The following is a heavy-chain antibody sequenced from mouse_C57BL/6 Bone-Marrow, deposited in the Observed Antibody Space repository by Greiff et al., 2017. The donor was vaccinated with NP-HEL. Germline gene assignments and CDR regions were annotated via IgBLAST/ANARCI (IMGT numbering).Heavy chain of an antibody. Sequence: QVQLQQSGPELVKPGASVKISCKASGYAFSSSWMNWVKQRPGKGLEWIGRIYPGDGDTNYNGKFKGKATLTADKYSSTAYMQLSSLTSEDSAVYFCARGGTGDYWGQGTTHTVSS. D-gene: IGHD4-1*01. V-gene: IGHV1-82*01. J-gene: IGHJ2*01. CDR2: IYPGDGDT. CDR1: GYAFSSSW. CDR3: ARGGTGDY.